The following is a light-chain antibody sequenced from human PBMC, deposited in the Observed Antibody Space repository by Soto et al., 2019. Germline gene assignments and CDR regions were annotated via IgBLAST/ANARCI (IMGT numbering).Light chain of an antibody. CDR3: SSYTSSSTLV. CDR1: SSDVGGYNY. Sequence: QSALTQPASVSGSPGQSITISCTGTSSDVGGYNYVSWYQQHPGKAPKVVIYEVSNRPSWISNLFSGSKSGNTASLTISGLQAEDEADYYCSSYTSSSTLVFGGGTKLTVL. CDR2: EVS. V-gene: IGLV2-14*01. J-gene: IGLJ2*01.